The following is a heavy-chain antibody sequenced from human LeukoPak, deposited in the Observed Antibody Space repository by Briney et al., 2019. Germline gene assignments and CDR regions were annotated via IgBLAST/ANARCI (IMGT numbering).Heavy chain of an antibody. CDR3: AHRSGRLGELSFGY. D-gene: IGHD3-16*02. CDR1: GFSLSTSGVG. J-gene: IGHJ4*02. V-gene: IGHV2-5*02. CDR2: TYWDDDK. Sequence: SGPTLVKPTQTLTLTCTFSGFSLSTSGVGVGWIRQPPGKALEWLALTYWDDDKRYSPSLKNRLTITKDTSKNQMVLTMTNMDPVDTATYYCAHRSGRLGELSFGYWGQGTLVTVSS.